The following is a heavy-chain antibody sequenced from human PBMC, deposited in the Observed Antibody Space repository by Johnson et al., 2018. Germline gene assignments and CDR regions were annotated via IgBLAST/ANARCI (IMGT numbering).Heavy chain of an antibody. D-gene: IGHD6-13*01. CDR2: ISWNGVRT. J-gene: IGHJ3*02. Sequence: VQLVESGGGIVQPGRSLRLSCVASGFTFDDHAMHWVRQVPGQGLEWTSYISWNGVRTNYADSVKGRFSISRDNDKKSTFLQMPSLRPADTALYYCVKDIAAAGHDAFDIWGQGTMVTVSS. CDR3: VKDIAAAGHDAFDI. V-gene: IGHV3-9*01. CDR1: GFTFDDHA.